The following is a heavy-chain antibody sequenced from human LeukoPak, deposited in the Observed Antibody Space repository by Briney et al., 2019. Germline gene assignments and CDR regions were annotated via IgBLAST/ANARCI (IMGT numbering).Heavy chain of an antibody. Sequence: SETLSLTCTVSGYSISSGYYWGWIRQPPGKGLEWIGSIYHSGSTYYNPSLKSRVTISVDTSKNQFSLKLSSVNPADTGVYFRARDQPAGRGFYYRGQGTLGNVSS. CDR3: ARDQPAGRGFYY. CDR1: GYSISSGYY. D-gene: IGHD6-6*01. CDR2: IYHSGST. V-gene: IGHV4-38-2*02. J-gene: IGHJ4*01.